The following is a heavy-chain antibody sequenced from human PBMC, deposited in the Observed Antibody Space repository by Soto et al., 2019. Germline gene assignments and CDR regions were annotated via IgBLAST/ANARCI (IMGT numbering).Heavy chain of an antibody. V-gene: IGHV3-23*01. Sequence: DVQLLESGGGLVQPEGSLRLSCAASGFTFSSYAMGWVRQGPGKGLEWVAVVSIGGSTHYADSVRGRFTISRDNSKNKPSLQMNSLTAEDTAVYFCAKRRGAGGHFDYCGQGALVTVSS. CDR2: VSIGGST. CDR3: AKRRGAGGHFDY. D-gene: IGHD2-15*01. CDR1: GFTFSSYA. J-gene: IGHJ4*02.